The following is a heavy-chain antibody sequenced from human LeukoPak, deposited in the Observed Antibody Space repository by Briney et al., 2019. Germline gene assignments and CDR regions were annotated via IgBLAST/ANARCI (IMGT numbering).Heavy chain of an antibody. J-gene: IGHJ4*02. Sequence: ASVKVSCKASGYTFTSYGISWVRQAPGQGLEWMGWISAYNGNTNYAQKLQGRVTMTTDTSTSTAYMELRSLRSDDTAVCYCARVGLDSSGYYFPFDYWGQGTLVTVSS. D-gene: IGHD3-22*01. CDR1: GYTFTSYG. V-gene: IGHV1-18*01. CDR3: ARVGLDSSGYYFPFDY. CDR2: ISAYNGNT.